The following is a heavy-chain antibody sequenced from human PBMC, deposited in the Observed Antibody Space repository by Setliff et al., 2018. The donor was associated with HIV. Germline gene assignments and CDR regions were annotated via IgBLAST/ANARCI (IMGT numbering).Heavy chain of an antibody. D-gene: IGHD3-3*01. CDR1: GYTLTEVS. J-gene: IGHJ4*02. Sequence: ASVKVSCKVSGYTLTEVSIHWVRQAPGKGLEWMGGFDPEDVETIYAEKFQGRVTMTSDTSINTAYMELSSLRSEDTAVYFCARGFSDTIFGVIITSYYFDYWGQGTLVTVSS. V-gene: IGHV1-24*01. CDR3: ARGFSDTIFGVIITSYYFDY. CDR2: FDPEDVET.